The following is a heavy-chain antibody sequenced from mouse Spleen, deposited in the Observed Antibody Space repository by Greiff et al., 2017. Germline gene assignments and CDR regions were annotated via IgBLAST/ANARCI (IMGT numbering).Heavy chain of an antibody. CDR3: ARSTASGGFAY. J-gene: IGHJ3*01. V-gene: IGHV1-7*01. Sequence: QVQLQQSGAELVRPGSSVKLSCKASGYTFTSYWMHWVKQRPGQGLEWIGYINPSSGYTKYNQKFKDKATLTADKSSSTAYMQLSSLTYEDSAVYYCARSTASGGFAYWGQGTLVTVSA. D-gene: IGHD2-1*01. CDR2: INPSSGYT. CDR1: GYTFTSYW.